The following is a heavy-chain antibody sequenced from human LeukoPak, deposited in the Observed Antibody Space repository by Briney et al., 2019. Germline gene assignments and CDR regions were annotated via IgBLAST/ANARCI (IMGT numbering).Heavy chain of an antibody. CDR2: IYDSGST. Sequence: SETLSLTCTVSGGSIRSSYYYWGWIRQPPGKGLEWIRSIYDSGSTYCNPSLKSRVTISVDTSKNQFSLKLNSVTAADTAVYYCARHHGPWGQGTLVTVSS. CDR3: ARHHGP. CDR1: GGSIRSSYYY. V-gene: IGHV4-39*01. J-gene: IGHJ5*02.